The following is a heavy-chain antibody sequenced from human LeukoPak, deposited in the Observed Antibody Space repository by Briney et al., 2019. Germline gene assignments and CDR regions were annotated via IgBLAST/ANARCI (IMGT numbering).Heavy chain of an antibody. J-gene: IGHJ4*02. CDR2: ISSNGGST. V-gene: IGHV3-64*01. Sequence: GGSLRLSCAASGFTFSSYAMYWVRQAPGKGLEYVSSISSNGGSTYYANFVKGRFTISRDNSKNTLSLQMGSLRPADMAVYYCARVRGSYFFDFWGQGTLVTVSS. CDR1: GFTFSSYA. D-gene: IGHD1-26*01. CDR3: ARVRGSYFFDF.